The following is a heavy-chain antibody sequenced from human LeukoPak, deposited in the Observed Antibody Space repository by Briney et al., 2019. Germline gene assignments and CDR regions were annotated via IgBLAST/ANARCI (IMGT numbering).Heavy chain of an antibody. V-gene: IGHV3-7*01. D-gene: IGHD5-24*01. Sequence: PGGSLRLSCAASGFAFTTYWMSWVRQAPGKGLEWVATIKKDGSEKLYVDSVMGRFTISRDNAMNALYLQMNSLRVEDTAVYYCTGDGGWVFHNWGQGTMVTVSS. CDR2: IKKDGSEK. CDR1: GFAFTTYW. J-gene: IGHJ3*02. CDR3: TGDGGWVFHN.